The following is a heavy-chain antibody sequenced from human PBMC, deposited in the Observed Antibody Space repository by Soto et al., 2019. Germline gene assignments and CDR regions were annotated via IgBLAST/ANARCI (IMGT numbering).Heavy chain of an antibody. CDR3: AIPPEGGYKDGMDV. J-gene: IGHJ6*02. Sequence: QVQLVQSGAEVKKPGSPVKVSCKASGRTFRHSAISWVRQAPGQGLEWMAGIIPIFGTANYAQKFQGRVTVTADESTSTAYMELYSLRSEDTAVYYCAIPPEGGYKDGMDVWGQGTTVTVSS. D-gene: IGHD5-12*01. CDR2: IIPIFGTA. V-gene: IGHV1-69*01. CDR1: GRTFRHSA.